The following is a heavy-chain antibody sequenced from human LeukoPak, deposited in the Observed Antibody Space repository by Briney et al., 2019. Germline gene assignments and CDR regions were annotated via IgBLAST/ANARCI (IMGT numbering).Heavy chain of an antibody. CDR1: RFTFSHYG. V-gene: IGHV3-33*01. J-gene: IGHJ3*02. D-gene: IGHD3-10*01. Sequence: PGRSLRLSCAASRFTFSHYGMHWVRQAPGKGLEWVAVIWYDGSHKYYADSVKGRFTISRDNSKNTLYLQMNSLRAEDTAVYYCARDVPDSGNYYPDAFDIWGQGTMVTVSS. CDR2: IWYDGSHK. CDR3: ARDVPDSGNYYPDAFDI.